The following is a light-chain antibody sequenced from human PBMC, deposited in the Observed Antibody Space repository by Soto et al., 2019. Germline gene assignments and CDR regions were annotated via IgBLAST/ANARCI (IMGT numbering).Light chain of an antibody. Sequence: EIVLTQSPGTLSLSPGERATLSCRASQSVSSSYLAWYQQKPGQAPRLLIYGASSRATGIPDRFSGSGSGTDFTLTISRLEPEDFAVYYCQQYGTFWTFGQGTKGAVK. CDR1: QSVSSSY. CDR3: QQYGTFWT. CDR2: GAS. J-gene: IGKJ1*01. V-gene: IGKV3-20*01.